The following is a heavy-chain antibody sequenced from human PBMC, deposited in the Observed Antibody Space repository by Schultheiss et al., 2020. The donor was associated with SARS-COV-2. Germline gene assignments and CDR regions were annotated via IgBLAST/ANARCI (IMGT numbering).Heavy chain of an antibody. V-gene: IGHV4-31*03. CDR2: IYYSGST. J-gene: IGHJ6*02. Sequence: SETLSLTCTVSGGSVNSGSYYWSWIRQHPGKGLEWIGYIYYSGSTYYNPSLKSRVTISVDTSKNQFSLKLSSVTAADTAVYYCARGRYYYYYGMDVWGQGTTVTVSS. CDR3: ARGRYYYYYGMDV. CDR1: GGSVNSGSYY.